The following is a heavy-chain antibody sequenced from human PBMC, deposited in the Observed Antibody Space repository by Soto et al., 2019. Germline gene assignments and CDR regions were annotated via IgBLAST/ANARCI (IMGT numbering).Heavy chain of an antibody. CDR3: ARTGREQWLGAYDAFDI. Sequence: GGSLRLSCAASGFTFCSYGMHWVRQAPGKGLEWVAVIWYDGSNKYYADSVKGRFTISRDNSKNTLYLQMNSLRAEDTAVYYCARTGREQWLGAYDAFDIWGQGTIVTVSS. CDR1: GFTFCSYG. V-gene: IGHV3-33*01. J-gene: IGHJ3*02. CDR2: IWYDGSNK. D-gene: IGHD6-19*01.